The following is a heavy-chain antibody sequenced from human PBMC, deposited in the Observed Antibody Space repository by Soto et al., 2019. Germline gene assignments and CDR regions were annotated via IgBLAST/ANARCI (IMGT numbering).Heavy chain of an antibody. CDR2: IRSKVNSYAT. J-gene: IGHJ4*02. Sequence: EVQLVESGGGLVQPGGSLKLSCAASGFTFSGSAMHWVRQASGKGLEWVGRIRSKVNSYATAYAASVKGRFTISRDDSKNTAYLQMNSLKTEDTAVYYCSRLVGATSSFDFWCQGTLVTVSS. D-gene: IGHD1-26*01. CDR3: SRLVGATSSFDF. CDR1: GFTFSGSA. V-gene: IGHV3-73*02.